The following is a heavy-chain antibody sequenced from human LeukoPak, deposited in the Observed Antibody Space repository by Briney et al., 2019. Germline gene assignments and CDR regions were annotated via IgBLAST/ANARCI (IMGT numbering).Heavy chain of an antibody. Sequence: PGGSLRLSCAASGFTFSSYGMHWVRQAPGKGLEWVAFIRYDGSNKYYADSVKGRFTISRDNSKSTLYLQMNSLRAEDTAVYYCAKQATYYDFWSGYSAFDYWGQGTLVTVSS. J-gene: IGHJ4*02. V-gene: IGHV3-30*02. CDR1: GFTFSSYG. D-gene: IGHD3-3*01. CDR2: IRYDGSNK. CDR3: AKQATYYDFWSGYSAFDY.